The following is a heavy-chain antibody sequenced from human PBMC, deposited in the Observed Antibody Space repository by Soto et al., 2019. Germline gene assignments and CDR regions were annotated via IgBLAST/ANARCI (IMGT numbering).Heavy chain of an antibody. J-gene: IGHJ5*02. V-gene: IGHV4-39*01. Sequence: QLQLQESGPGLVKPSETLSLTCSVSGGSISSNTYYWGWIRQPPEKGLEWIGTIYYDGSTYYNPSLKTRVTISVDTSKNQFSLRLSSVTAADTAVYYCARSRDWNYVTWFDPWGPGTLVTVSS. CDR2: IYYDGST. CDR3: ARSRDWNYVTWFDP. CDR1: GGSISSNTYY. D-gene: IGHD1-7*01.